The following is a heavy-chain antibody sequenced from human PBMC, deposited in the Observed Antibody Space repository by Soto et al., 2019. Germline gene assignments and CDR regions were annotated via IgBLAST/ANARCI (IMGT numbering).Heavy chain of an antibody. D-gene: IGHD6-13*01. CDR3: ARRGAAAGNYYYYGMDV. Sequence: SETLSLTSTVSGCNISSSSYYWGWIRQPPGKGLEWIGYIYYSGSTNYNPSLKSRVTISVDTSKNQFSLKLSSVTAADTAVYYCARRGAAAGNYYYYGMDVWGQGTTVTVSS. V-gene: IGHV4-39*01. CDR2: IYYSGST. CDR1: GCNISSSSYY. J-gene: IGHJ6*02.